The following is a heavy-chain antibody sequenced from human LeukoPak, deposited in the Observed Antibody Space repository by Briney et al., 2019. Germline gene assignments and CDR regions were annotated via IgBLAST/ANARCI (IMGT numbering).Heavy chain of an antibody. Sequence: SVKVSCKASGGTFSSYAISWVRQAPGQGLEWMGGIIPIFGTANYAQKFQGRVTITADESTSTAYMELSSLRSEDTAVYYCARSLDIVVVVAAPTPHYYYYYMDVWGKGTTVTISS. CDR2: IIPIFGTA. V-gene: IGHV1-69*01. CDR1: GGTFSSYA. J-gene: IGHJ6*03. CDR3: ARSLDIVVVVAAPTPHYYYYYMDV. D-gene: IGHD2-15*01.